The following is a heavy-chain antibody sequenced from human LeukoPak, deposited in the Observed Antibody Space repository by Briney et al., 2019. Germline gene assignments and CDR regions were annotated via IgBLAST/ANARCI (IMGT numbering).Heavy chain of an antibody. CDR2: ISSSSNTI. CDR1: GFTFSDYY. Sequence: PGGSLRLSCAASGFTFSDYYMHWIRQAPGKGLEWVSYISSSSNTIYYADSVKGRFTISRDNAKNSLYLQMNSLRAEDTSVYYCARVGDNYNEYVDYWGQGSLVTVSS. J-gene: IGHJ4*02. V-gene: IGHV3-11*04. D-gene: IGHD4/OR15-4a*01. CDR3: ARVGDNYNEYVDY.